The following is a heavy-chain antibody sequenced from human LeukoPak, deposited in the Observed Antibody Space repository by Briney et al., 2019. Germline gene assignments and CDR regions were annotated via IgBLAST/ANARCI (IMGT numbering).Heavy chain of an antibody. V-gene: IGHV3-11*01. Sequence: GGSLRHSCAAPGFTFSDYYMSWIRQAPGKGLEWVSYISSSGSTIYYADSVKGRFTISRDNAKNSLYLQMNSLRAEDTAVYYCARGTGDGYNLGDFDYWGQGTLVTVSS. CDR2: ISSSGSTI. CDR1: GFTFSDYY. D-gene: IGHD5-24*01. J-gene: IGHJ4*02. CDR3: ARGTGDGYNLGDFDY.